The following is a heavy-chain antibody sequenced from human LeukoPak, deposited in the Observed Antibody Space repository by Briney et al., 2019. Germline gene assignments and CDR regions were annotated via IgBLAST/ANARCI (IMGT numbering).Heavy chain of an antibody. V-gene: IGHV4-39*01. CDR3: ARLALYVSNGYYSDY. Sequence: SETLSLTCTVSGDSISSSSYYWGWIRQPPGKGLEWIGSIYYSGSTYYNPSLRSRVTISVDTSKNQFSLKLSSVTAADTAVYYCARLALYVSNGYYSDYWGQGTLVTVSS. J-gene: IGHJ4*02. CDR2: IYYSGST. CDR1: GDSISSSSYY. D-gene: IGHD3-22*01.